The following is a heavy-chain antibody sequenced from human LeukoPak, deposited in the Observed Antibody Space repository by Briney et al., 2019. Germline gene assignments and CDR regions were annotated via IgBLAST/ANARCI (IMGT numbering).Heavy chain of an antibody. V-gene: IGHV4-30-2*01. CDR3: ARGVAAAGD. CDR1: GGSISSGGYY. Sequence: PSQTLSLTCTVSGGSISSGGYYWSWIRQPPGKGLEWIGYIYHSGSTYYNPSLKSRVTISVDRSKNQFSLKLSSVTAADTAVYYCARGVAAAGDWGQGTLVTVSS. J-gene: IGHJ4*02. CDR2: IYHSGST. D-gene: IGHD6-13*01.